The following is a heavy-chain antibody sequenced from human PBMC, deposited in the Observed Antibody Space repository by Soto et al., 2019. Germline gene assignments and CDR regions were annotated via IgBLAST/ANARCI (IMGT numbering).Heavy chain of an antibody. D-gene: IGHD4-17*01. V-gene: IGHV3-23*01. Sequence: EVQLLESGGGLLQPGGSLRLSCAASGFTFNYYAMSWVRQAPGKGLEWVSAISGSGGSTYYADSLKGRFTISRDNSKNTLYLQMNSLRGEDTAVYYCAKEGGDYKTANFDYWGQGTLVTVSS. CDR1: GFTFNYYA. J-gene: IGHJ4*02. CDR3: AKEGGDYKTANFDY. CDR2: ISGSGGST.